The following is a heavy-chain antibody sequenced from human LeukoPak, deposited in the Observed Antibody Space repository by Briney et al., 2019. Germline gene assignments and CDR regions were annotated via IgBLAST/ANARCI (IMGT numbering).Heavy chain of an antibody. V-gene: IGHV3-33*01. Sequence: GGSLRLSCAASGFTFSSYGMHWVRQAPGKGLEWVAVIWYDGSNKYYADSVRGRFTISRDNSKNMLYLQMNSLRAEDTAVYYCARNGGLYYYDSSGSPDYWGQGTLVTVSS. D-gene: IGHD3-22*01. CDR3: ARNGGLYYYDSSGSPDY. J-gene: IGHJ4*02. CDR2: IWYDGSNK. CDR1: GFTFSSYG.